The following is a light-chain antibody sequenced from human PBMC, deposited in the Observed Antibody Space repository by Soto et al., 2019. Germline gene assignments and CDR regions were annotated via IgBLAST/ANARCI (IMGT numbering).Light chain of an antibody. Sequence: QSVLTQPPSVSGAPGQRVTISCTGSSSNIGAGYDVHWYQQLPGTAPKLLIYGHSNRPSGGPDRFSGSKSGTSASLVITGLQAEYEADYYCQSYDSSLSAWVFGGGTKLTVL. J-gene: IGLJ3*02. CDR3: QSYDSSLSAWV. V-gene: IGLV1-40*01. CDR1: SSNIGAGYD. CDR2: GHS.